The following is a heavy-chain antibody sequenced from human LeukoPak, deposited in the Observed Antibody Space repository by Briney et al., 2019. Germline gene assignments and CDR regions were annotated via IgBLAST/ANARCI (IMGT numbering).Heavy chain of an antibody. CDR1: GFTFSSES. V-gene: IGHV3-30*18. Sequence: PGRSLRLPCAASGFTFSSESMHWVRQAPGKGLEWVAVISYEGSKKYSADSVKGRFTISRDNSKNTVYLQMNSLTTEDTAVYHCAKEYHRVHDAFDTWGHGTMVTVSS. J-gene: IGHJ3*02. D-gene: IGHD2-2*01. CDR2: ISYEGSKK. CDR3: AKEYHRVHDAFDT.